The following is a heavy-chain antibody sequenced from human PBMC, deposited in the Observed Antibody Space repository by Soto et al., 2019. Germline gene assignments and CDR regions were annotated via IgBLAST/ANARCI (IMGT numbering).Heavy chain of an antibody. CDR3: ATAKLLLPWLFDY. CDR2: IYYSGST. D-gene: IGHD2-15*01. Sequence: PSETLSLTCTVSGGSVSSGSYYWSWIRQPPGKGLEWIGYIYYSGSTNYNPSLKSRVTISVDTSKNQFSLKLSSVTAADTAVYYCATAKLLLPWLFDYWGQGTLVTVSS. CDR1: GGSVSSGSYY. V-gene: IGHV4-61*01. J-gene: IGHJ4*02.